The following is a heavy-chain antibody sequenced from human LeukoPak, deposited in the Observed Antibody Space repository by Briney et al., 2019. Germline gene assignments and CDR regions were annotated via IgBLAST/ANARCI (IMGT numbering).Heavy chain of an antibody. J-gene: IGHJ4*02. CDR1: GGSVSSGSYY. CDR2: IYYSGNT. V-gene: IGHV4-61*01. D-gene: IGHD5-18*01. CDR3: ALQQGVSGYSYGTIDY. Sequence: PSETLSLTCTVSGGSVSSGSYYWSWIRQPPGKGLEWIGYIYYSGNTNYNPSLKSRVTISVDTSKNQFSLKLSSVTAADTAVYYCALQQGVSGYSYGTIDYWGQGTLVTVSS.